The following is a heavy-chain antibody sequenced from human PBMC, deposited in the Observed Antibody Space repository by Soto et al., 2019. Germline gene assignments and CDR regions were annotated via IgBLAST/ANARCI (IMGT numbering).Heavy chain of an antibody. CDR3: AGDNDSSGYQLDFDY. CDR2: IIPIFGTA. D-gene: IGHD3-22*01. J-gene: IGHJ4*02. V-gene: IGHV1-69*01. CDR1: GGTFSSYA. Sequence: QVQLVQSGAEVKKPGSSVKVSCKASGGTFSSYAISWVRQAPGQGLEWMGGIIPIFGTANYAQKFQGRVTITADESTSKAYMELSSLRSEDTAVYYCAGDNDSSGYQLDFDYWGQGTLVTVSS.